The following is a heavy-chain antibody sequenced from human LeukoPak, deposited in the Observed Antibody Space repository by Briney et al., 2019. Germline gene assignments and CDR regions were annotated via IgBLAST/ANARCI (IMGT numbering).Heavy chain of an antibody. V-gene: IGHV4-34*01. CDR3: ARGRDYGDPIDY. Sequence: KPSETLSLTCAVYGGSFSGYYWSWIRQPPGKGLEWIGSIYHSGSTYYNPSLKSRVTISVDTSKNQFSLKLSSVTAADTAVYYCARGRDYGDPIDYWGQGTLVTVSS. CDR1: GGSFSGYY. J-gene: IGHJ4*02. D-gene: IGHD4-17*01. CDR2: IYHSGST.